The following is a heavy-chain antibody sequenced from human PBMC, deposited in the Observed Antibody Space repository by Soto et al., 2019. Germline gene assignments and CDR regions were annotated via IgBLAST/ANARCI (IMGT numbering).Heavy chain of an antibody. CDR3: ARIAVLYYYDSSGSNWFDP. J-gene: IGHJ5*02. Sequence: SEPLSLTGPVSGCSISSGDYYWSWIRQPPGKGLEWIGYIYYSGSTYYNPSLKSRVTISVDTSKNQFSLKLSSVTAADTAVYYCARIAVLYYYDSSGSNWFDPWGQGTLVTVSS. CDR2: IYYSGST. V-gene: IGHV4-30-4*01. CDR1: GCSISSGDYY. D-gene: IGHD3-22*01.